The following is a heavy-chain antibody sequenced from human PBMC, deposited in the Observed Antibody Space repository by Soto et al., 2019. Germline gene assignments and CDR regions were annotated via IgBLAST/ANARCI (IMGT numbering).Heavy chain of an antibody. CDR1: GGSISSSSYY. D-gene: IGHD3-10*01. Sequence: PSETLSLTCTVSGGSISSSSYYWGWIRQPPGKGLEWIGSIYYSGSTYYNPSLKSRVTISVDTSKNQFSLKLSSVTAADTAVYYCAIRRTDSGTNYYYYYGMDVWGQGTTVTVSS. CDR2: IYYSGST. V-gene: IGHV4-39*01. J-gene: IGHJ6*02. CDR3: AIRRTDSGTNYYYYYGMDV.